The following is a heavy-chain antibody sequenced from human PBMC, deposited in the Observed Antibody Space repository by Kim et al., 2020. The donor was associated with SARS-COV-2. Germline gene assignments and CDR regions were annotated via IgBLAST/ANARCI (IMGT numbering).Heavy chain of an antibody. CDR1: GGSFSGYY. Sequence: SETLSLTCAVYGGSFSGYYWSWIRQPPGKGLEWFGEINHSGSTNYNPSLKSRVTISVDTSKNQFSLKLSSVTAADTAVYYCARAQRSHTRLLWFGEKYWFDPWGQGTLVTVSS. CDR3: ARAQRSHTRLLWFGEKYWFDP. J-gene: IGHJ5*02. D-gene: IGHD3-10*01. V-gene: IGHV4-34*01. CDR2: INHSGST.